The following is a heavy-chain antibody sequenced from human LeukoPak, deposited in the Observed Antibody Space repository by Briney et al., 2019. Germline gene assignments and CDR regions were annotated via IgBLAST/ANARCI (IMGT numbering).Heavy chain of an antibody. V-gene: IGHV3-53*01. CDR1: GFTVSSNY. J-gene: IGHJ6*02. CDR3: ARECNYHDMDV. Sequence: GGSMRLSCAASGFTVSSNYMSWVRQAPGEGLEWVSVILCLVTPYNPASVKGRFTISKANSKNTVYLQINSLRADDTAVYYCARECNYHDMDVWGQGTTGTLSS. CDR2: ILCLVTP.